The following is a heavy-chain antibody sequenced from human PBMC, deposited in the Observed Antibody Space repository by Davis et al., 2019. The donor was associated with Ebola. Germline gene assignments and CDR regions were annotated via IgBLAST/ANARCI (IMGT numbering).Heavy chain of an antibody. Sequence: PSQTLSPTCAVYGGSFSGYYWSWIRQPPGKGLEWIGEINHSGSTNYNPSLKSRVTISVDTSKNQFSLKLSSVTAADTAVYYCARGRGTIFGVVIMWRFDPWGQGTLVTVSS. CDR1: GGSFSGYY. D-gene: IGHD3-3*01. J-gene: IGHJ5*02. CDR3: ARGRGTIFGVVIMWRFDP. V-gene: IGHV4-34*01. CDR2: INHSGST.